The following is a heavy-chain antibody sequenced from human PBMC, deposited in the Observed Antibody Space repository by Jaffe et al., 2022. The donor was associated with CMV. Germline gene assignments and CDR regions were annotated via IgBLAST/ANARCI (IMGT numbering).Heavy chain of an antibody. CDR3: AKDSHYYDSSGYYYSY. CDR1: GFTFSSYA. Sequence: EVQLLESGGGLVQPGGSLRLSCAASGFTFSSYAMSWVRQAPGKGLEWVSAISGSGGSTYYADSVKGRFTISRDNSKNTLYLQMNSLRAEDTAVYYCAKDSHYYDSSGYYYSYWGQGTLVTVSS. J-gene: IGHJ4*02. CDR2: ISGSGGST. V-gene: IGHV3-23*01. D-gene: IGHD3-22*01.